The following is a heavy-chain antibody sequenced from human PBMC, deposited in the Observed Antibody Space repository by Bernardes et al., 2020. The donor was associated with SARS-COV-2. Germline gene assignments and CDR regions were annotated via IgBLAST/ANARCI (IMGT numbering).Heavy chain of an antibody. D-gene: IGHD6-6*01. Sequence: VEALFLSCAASGFTFSTYAMHWVRQAPGKGLEWVAIISYDGTTKYNADSVKGRFTITRDNSKNTLFLQMNSLTTEDTAVYYCAREWEEYTSSLFDFWGQGTLVTVSS. CDR3: AREWEEYTSSLFDF. CDR1: GFTFSTYA. J-gene: IGHJ4*02. CDR2: ISYDGTTK. V-gene: IGHV3-30-3*01.